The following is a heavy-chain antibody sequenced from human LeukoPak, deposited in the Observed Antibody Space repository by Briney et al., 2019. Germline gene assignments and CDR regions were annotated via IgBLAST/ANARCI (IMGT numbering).Heavy chain of an antibody. Sequence: GSSVKVSCKASGGTFSSYAISWVRQAPGQGLEWMGRIIPILGIANYAQKFQGRVTITRDMSTSTAYMELSSLRSEDTAVYYCAASPIRVYYGDYVRPSDYYYGMDVWGQGTTVTVSS. V-gene: IGHV1-69*04. CDR1: GGTFSSYA. D-gene: IGHD4-17*01. CDR3: AASPIRVYYGDYVRPSDYYYGMDV. J-gene: IGHJ6*02. CDR2: IIPILGIA.